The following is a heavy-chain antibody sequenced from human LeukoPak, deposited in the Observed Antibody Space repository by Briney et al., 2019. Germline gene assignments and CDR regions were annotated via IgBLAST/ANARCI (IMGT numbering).Heavy chain of an antibody. D-gene: IGHD6-13*01. CDR2: IIPIFGTA. CDR1: GGTFSSYA. CDR3: ARGSSSWYGGYYYYYGMDV. V-gene: IGHV1-69*13. Sequence: SVKVSCTASGGTFSSYAISWVRQAPGQGLEWMGGIIPIFGTANYAQKFQGRVTITADESTSTAYMELSSLRSEDTAVYYCARGSSSWYGGYYYYYGMDVWGQGTTVTVSS. J-gene: IGHJ6*02.